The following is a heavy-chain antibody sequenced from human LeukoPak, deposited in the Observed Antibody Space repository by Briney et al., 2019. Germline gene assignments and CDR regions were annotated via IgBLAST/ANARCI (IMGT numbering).Heavy chain of an antibody. D-gene: IGHD2-15*01. J-gene: IGHJ4*02. V-gene: IGHV3-7*01. CDR2: IKQDGSEI. Sequence: GGSLRLSCAASGFTFRRYSMSWVRQAPGKGLEWVANIKQDGSEIYYVDSVKGRFTISRDNAKNSLYLQMNSLNADDTAVYYCARERWELYCSGGGCHMKEFDSWGQGALVTVSS. CDR1: GFTFRRYS. CDR3: ARERWELYCSGGGCHMKEFDS.